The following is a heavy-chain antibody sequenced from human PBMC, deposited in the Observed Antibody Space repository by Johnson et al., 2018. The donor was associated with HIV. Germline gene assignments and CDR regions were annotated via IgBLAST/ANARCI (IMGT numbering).Heavy chain of an antibody. J-gene: IGHJ3*02. CDR2: INSDGSST. Sequence: VQLVESGGGLVQPGGSLRLSCAASGFTFSSYAMHWVRQAPGKGLVWVSRINSDGSSTSYADSVKGRFTISRDNAKNTLYLQMNSLRAEDTAVYYCARVVGDTTGGRAFDIWGQGTMVTVSS. CDR3: ARVVGDTTGGRAFDI. V-gene: IGHV3-74*02. D-gene: IGHD1-26*01. CDR1: GFTFSSYA.